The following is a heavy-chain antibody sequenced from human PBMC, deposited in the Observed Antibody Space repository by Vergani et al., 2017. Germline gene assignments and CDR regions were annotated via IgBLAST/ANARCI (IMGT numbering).Heavy chain of an antibody. CDR2: IYYSGST. CDR3: AREVVTMLRGVIVYWFDP. V-gene: IGHV4-59*01. D-gene: IGHD3-10*01. J-gene: IGHJ5*02. Sequence: QVQLQESGPGLVKPSETLSLTCTVSGGSISSYDWSWIRQPPGKGLEWIGYIYYSGSTNYNPSLKSRVTISVDTSKNQFSLKLSSVTAADTAVYYCAREVVTMLRGVIVYWFDPWGQRTLVTVSS. CDR1: GGSISSYD.